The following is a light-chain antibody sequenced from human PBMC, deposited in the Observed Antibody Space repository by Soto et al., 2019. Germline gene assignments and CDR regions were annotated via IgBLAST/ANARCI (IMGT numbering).Light chain of an antibody. J-gene: IGKJ2*01. V-gene: IGKV3-11*01. CDR2: DAS. CDR1: QSVSSD. CDR3: QQRSNWPRT. Sequence: EIVMTQSPATLPVSPGERATLSCRASQSVSSDLAWYQQKPGQPPRLLIYDASNRATGIPARFSGSGSGTDFTLTISRLEPEDFAVYYWQQRSNWPRTFGQGTKLEIK.